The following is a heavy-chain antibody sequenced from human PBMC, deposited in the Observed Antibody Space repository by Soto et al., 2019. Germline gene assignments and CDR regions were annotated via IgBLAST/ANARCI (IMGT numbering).Heavy chain of an antibody. CDR3: ARAGYYGSGNYGVWFDP. Sequence: SETLSLTCAVYGGSFSGYYWSWIRQPPWKGLEWIGEINHSGSTHYNSSLKSRVTISVDTSKNQFSLKLSSVTAADTAVYYCARAGYYGSGNYGVWFDPWGQGTLDNVSS. CDR2: INHSGST. CDR1: GGSFSGYY. V-gene: IGHV4-34*01. D-gene: IGHD3-10*01. J-gene: IGHJ5*02.